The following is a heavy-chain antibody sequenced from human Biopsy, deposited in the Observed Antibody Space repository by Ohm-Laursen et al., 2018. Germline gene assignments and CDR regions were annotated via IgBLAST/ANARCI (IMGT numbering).Heavy chain of an antibody. CDR3: ARGKRGPVAIPRDNPNRIRGWFDP. V-gene: IGHV4-34*01. CDR2: VSHNGST. Sequence: SETLSLTCAVYGGSFSNDYWTWLRQSPGKGLEWIGEVSHNGSTNYNPSLKARVSISMDTSKNQFSLNLTSGTAADTALYYCARGKRGPVAIPRDNPNRIRGWFDPWGPGTLVTVSS. J-gene: IGHJ5*02. CDR1: GGSFSNDY. D-gene: IGHD2-21*01.